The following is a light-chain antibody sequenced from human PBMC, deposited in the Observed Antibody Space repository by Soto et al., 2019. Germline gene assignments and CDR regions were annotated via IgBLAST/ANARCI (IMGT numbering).Light chain of an antibody. CDR2: GAS. J-gene: IGKJ2*01. Sequence: EIVLTQSPGTLSLSPGERATLSCRASQSVSSSYLAWYQQKPGQAPRLLIYGASSRATGIPDRFSGSGSVTDFTLTISRLEPEDLPVYYCQQYCSSPYTFGQGTTLEIK. CDR3: QQYCSSPYT. CDR1: QSVSSSY. V-gene: IGKV3-20*01.